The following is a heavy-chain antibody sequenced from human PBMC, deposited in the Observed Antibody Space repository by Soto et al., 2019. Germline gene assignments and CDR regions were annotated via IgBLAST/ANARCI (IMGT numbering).Heavy chain of an antibody. CDR3: ARRVYSSSSIYYYGMDV. CDR1: GGTFSSYA. D-gene: IGHD6-6*01. CDR2: IIPIFGTA. Sequence: QVQLVQSGAEVKKPGSSVKVSCKASGGTFSSYAISWVRQAPGQGLEWMGGIIPIFGTANYAQKFQGRVTITADESTSTAYMELSSLRSEDTAVYYCARRVYSSSSIYYYGMDVWGQGTTVTVSS. V-gene: IGHV1-69*01. J-gene: IGHJ6*02.